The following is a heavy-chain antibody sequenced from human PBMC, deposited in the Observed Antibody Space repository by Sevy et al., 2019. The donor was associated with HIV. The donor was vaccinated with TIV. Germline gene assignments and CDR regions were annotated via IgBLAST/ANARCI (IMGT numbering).Heavy chain of an antibody. CDR3: AKDPLNIAARFDY. CDR2: ISGSGGFT. CDR1: GFIFSGSA. V-gene: IGHV3-23*01. D-gene: IGHD6-6*01. J-gene: IGHJ4*02. Sequence: GGSPRLSCAASGFIFSGSAMSWVRQAPGKGLEWVASISGSGGFTYYADSVKGRFTISSDNFKNTVDLEMKSLRAEDTAVYYCAKDPLNIAARFDYWGQGTLVTVSS.